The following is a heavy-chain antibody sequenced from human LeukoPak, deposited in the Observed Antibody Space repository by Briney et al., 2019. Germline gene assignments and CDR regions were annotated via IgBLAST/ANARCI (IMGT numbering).Heavy chain of an antibody. J-gene: IGHJ6*03. V-gene: IGHV1-2*02. CDR1: GYTFTGYY. CDR2: INPNSGGT. CDR3: ARGGREPAYYYYYMDV. D-gene: IGHD1-14*01. Sequence: ASVKVSCKASGYTFTGYYMHWVRQAPGQGLEWMGWINPNSGGTNYAQKFQGRVTMTRDTSISTAYMELSRLRSDDTAVYYCARGGREPAYYYYYMDVWGKGTTVTISS.